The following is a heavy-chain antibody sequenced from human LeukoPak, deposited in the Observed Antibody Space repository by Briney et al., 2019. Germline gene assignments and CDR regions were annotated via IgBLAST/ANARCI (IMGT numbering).Heavy chain of an antibody. D-gene: IGHD1-26*01. CDR2: IGGPGGPI. Sequence: PGGSLRLSCAASGFTFSSYAMSWVRQAPGKGLEWVSIIGGPGGPIFYADSVEGRFTISRDNSKNTAYLQMNSLRAEDTAVYFCAKGATRATRHFDLWGRGTLVTVSS. J-gene: IGHJ2*01. CDR1: GFTFSSYA. V-gene: IGHV3-23*01. CDR3: AKGATRATRHFDL.